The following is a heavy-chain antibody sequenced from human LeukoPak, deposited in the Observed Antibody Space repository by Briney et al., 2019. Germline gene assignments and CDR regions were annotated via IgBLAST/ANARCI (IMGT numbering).Heavy chain of an antibody. D-gene: IGHD6-13*01. CDR2: IYYSGST. CDR1: GGSISSYY. Sequence: PSETLSLTCTVSGGSISSYYWSWIRQPPGKGLECIGYIYYSGSTNYNPSLKSRVTMPMDTSKSQFSLRLTSVTAADTAVYYCARGLTAAGASPVAYWGQGALITVSS. CDR3: ARGLTAAGASPVAY. J-gene: IGHJ4*02. V-gene: IGHV4-59*01.